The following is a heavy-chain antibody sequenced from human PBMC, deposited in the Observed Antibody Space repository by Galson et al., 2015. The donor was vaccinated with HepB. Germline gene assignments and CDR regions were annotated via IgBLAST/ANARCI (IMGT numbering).Heavy chain of an antibody. V-gene: IGHV3-21*01. CDR1: GFIFSEHY. CDR3: ARDGVAATSRVDY. J-gene: IGHJ4*02. Sequence: SLRLSCATAGFIFSEHYIDWVRQAPGKGLEWVSSISGSSSFIYYADSVRGRFTISRDNAKNSLYLQMKSLRAEDTAVYYCARDGVAATSRVDYWGQGTLVTVSS. CDR2: ISGSSSFI. D-gene: IGHD6-13*01.